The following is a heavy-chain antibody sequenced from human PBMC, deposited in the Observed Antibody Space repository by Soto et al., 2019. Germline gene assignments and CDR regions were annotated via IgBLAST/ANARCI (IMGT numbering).Heavy chain of an antibody. D-gene: IGHD4-4*01. J-gene: IGHJ4*02. Sequence: QLQLQESGSGLVKPSQTLSLTCAVSGGSISSGGYSWSWIRQPPGKGLEWIGYIYTSGSTYYNPSLKSRVTISVDRSKNKFSLKLSSVTAAYTAVYYCARAMTTVATLDYWGQGTLVTVSS. V-gene: IGHV4-30-2*01. CDR3: ARAMTTVATLDY. CDR2: IYTSGST. CDR1: GGSISSGGYS.